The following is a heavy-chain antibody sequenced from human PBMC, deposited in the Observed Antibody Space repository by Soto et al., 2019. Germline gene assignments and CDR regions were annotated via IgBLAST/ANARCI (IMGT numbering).Heavy chain of an antibody. J-gene: IGHJ6*03. Sequence: GGSLRLSCAASGFTFSSYDMHWVRQATGKGLEWVSAIGTAGDTYYPGSVKGRFTNSRENAKNSLYLQMNSLRAGDTAVYYCARGYYDFWSGPLSAGDRYYMDVWGKGTTVTVSS. CDR1: GFTFSSYD. CDR2: IGTAGDT. CDR3: ARGYYDFWSGPLSAGDRYYMDV. V-gene: IGHV3-13*01. D-gene: IGHD3-3*01.